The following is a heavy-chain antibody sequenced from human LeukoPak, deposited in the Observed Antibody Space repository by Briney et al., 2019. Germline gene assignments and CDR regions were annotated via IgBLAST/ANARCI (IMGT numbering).Heavy chain of an antibody. J-gene: IGHJ3*02. V-gene: IGHV3-21*01. D-gene: IGHD1-26*01. CDR2: ISSSSNYI. CDR3: ARDVGASAPDAFDI. Sequence: GGSLRLSCAASGFTFSTYNMNWVRQAPGKGLELVSSISSSSNYIYYADSVKGRLTISRDNAKNSLYLQMNSLRAEDTDVYYCARDVGASAPDAFDIWGQGTMVTVSS. CDR1: GFTFSTYN.